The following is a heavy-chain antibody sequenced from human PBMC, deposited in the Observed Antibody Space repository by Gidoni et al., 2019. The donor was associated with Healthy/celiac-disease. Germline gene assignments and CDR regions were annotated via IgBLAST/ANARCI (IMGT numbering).Heavy chain of an antibody. J-gene: IGHJ6*02. Sequence: QVQLVQSGAEVKKPGASVKVSCKASGYPFTSYGISWVRQAPGQGLEWMGWISASNGTTNYAQKLQGRVTMTTDTSTSTAYMELRSLRSDDTAVYYCARESWGTNIYYYGMDVWGQGTTVTVSS. D-gene: IGHD1-1*01. CDR2: ISASNGTT. V-gene: IGHV1-18*01. CDR3: ARESWGTNIYYYGMDV. CDR1: GYPFTSYG.